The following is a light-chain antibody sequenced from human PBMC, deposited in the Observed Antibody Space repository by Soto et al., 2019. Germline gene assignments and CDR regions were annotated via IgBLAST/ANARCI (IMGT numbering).Light chain of an antibody. CDR3: QSYDNSLSAYV. CDR2: ANN. V-gene: IGLV1-40*01. J-gene: IGLJ1*01. CDR1: SSNIGAGSD. Sequence: QSALTQPPSVSGAPGQRVTVSCTGSSSNIGAGSDVHWYQQLPGTAPKLLIFANNNRPSGAPDRFSGSKSGTSASLAITGLQADDEADYYCQSYDNSLSAYVLGTGTKVTVL.